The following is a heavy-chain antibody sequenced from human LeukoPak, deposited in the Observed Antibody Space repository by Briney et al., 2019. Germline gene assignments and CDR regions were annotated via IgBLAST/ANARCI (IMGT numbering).Heavy chain of an antibody. D-gene: IGHD6-13*01. Sequence: PSETLSLTCTVSGGSISSYYWSWIRQPPGKGLEWIGYIYYSGSTNYNPSLKSRVTISVDTSKNQFSLKLSSVIAADTAVYYCARDHSSSWFMYGMDVWGKGTTVTVSS. CDR1: GGSISSYY. V-gene: IGHV4-59*01. CDR2: IYYSGST. CDR3: ARDHSSSWFMYGMDV. J-gene: IGHJ6*04.